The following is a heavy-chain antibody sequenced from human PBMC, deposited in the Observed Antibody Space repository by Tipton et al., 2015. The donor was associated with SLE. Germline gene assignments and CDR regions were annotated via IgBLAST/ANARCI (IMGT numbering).Heavy chain of an antibody. CDR3: AKGRGGYVGY. D-gene: IGHD5-24*01. CDR1: GFTFSSYG. V-gene: IGHV3-33*06. Sequence: SLRLSCAASGFTFSSYGMHWARQAPGKGLEWVAVIWYDGSNKYYADSVKGRFTISRDNSKNTLYLQMNSLRAEDTAVYYCAKGRGGYVGYWGQGTLVTVSS. CDR2: IWYDGSNK. J-gene: IGHJ4*02.